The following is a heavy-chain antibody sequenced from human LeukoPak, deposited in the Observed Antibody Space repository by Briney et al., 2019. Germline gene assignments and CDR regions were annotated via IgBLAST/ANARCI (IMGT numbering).Heavy chain of an antibody. J-gene: IGHJ5*02. CDR3: AKEAGYCSSTSCYWDA. CDR1: GFTFSSYG. D-gene: IGHD2-2*01. CDR2: MWYDGSNK. Sequence: GGSLRLSCAASGFTFSSYGMHWVRQAPGKGLEWVAVMWYDGSNKYYADSVKGRFTISRDNSKNTLYLQMNSLRAEDTAVYYCAKEAGYCSSTSCYWDAWGQGTLVTVSS. V-gene: IGHV3-33*06.